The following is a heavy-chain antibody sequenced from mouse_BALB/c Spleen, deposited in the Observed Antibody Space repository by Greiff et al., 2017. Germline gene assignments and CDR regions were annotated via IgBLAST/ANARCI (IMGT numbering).Heavy chain of an antibody. V-gene: IGHV1-69*02. CDR1: GYTFTSYW. Sequence: QLQQPGAELVKPGASVKLSCKASGYTFTSYWMHWVKQRPGQGLEWIGEIDPSDSYTNYNQKFKGKATLTVDKSSSTAYMQLSSLTSEDSAVYYCARAGYGNPFDYWGQGTTLTVSA. CDR2: IDPSDSYT. CDR3: ARAGYGNPFDY. D-gene: IGHD2-10*02. J-gene: IGHJ2*01.